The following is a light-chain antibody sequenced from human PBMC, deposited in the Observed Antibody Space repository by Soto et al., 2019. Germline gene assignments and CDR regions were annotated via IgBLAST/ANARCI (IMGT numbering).Light chain of an antibody. CDR1: SSGIGRYNL. CDR2: EGS. Sequence: QSVLPQTASVSGSPGQSITISCTGTSSGIGRYNLVSWFQKHPGKVPKLMTYEGSKRPSGVSDRFPGSKSGNTASLTISGLQAEDEADYYCCSYAGDNMYVFGTGTKVTAL. J-gene: IGLJ1*01. V-gene: IGLV2-23*01. CDR3: CSYAGDNMYV.